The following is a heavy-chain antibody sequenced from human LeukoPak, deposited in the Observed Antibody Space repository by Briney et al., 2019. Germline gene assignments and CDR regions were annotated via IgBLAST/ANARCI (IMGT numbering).Heavy chain of an antibody. CDR2: IKQDGSET. V-gene: IGHV3-7*01. CDR1: GFTFSTFW. CDR3: ARDSPGELDY. Sequence: GGSLRLSCAASGFTFSTFWMSWVRQAPGKGLEWVASIKQDGSETYYVDSVKGRFTISRDDAKNSLYLQMSSLRAEDTAVYYCARDSPGELDYWGQGTLVTVSS. J-gene: IGHJ4*02. D-gene: IGHD7-27*01.